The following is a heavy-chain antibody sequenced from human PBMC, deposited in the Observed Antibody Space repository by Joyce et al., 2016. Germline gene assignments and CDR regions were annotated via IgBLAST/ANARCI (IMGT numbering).Heavy chain of an antibody. CDR2: IHGSGSA. D-gene: IGHD5-12*01. Sequence: QVQLQESGPGLVKPSQTLSLTCSVSGASVTIDDYYWIWMRQHPGEALEWIGYIHGSGSAYYPSSLESRCTIAVDTSKNDFSLKLTSVTAADTAFYYCANFPRGISGSTFYFDHWGQGILVTVSS. CDR3: ANFPRGISGSTFYFDH. CDR1: GASVTIDDYY. V-gene: IGHV4-31*03. J-gene: IGHJ4*02.